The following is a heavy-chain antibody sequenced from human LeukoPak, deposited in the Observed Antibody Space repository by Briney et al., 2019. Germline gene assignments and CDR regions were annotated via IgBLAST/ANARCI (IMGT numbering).Heavy chain of an antibody. CDR3: ARETYYYDSCCYYGAFDY. Sequence: GGSLRLSCAASGCTLSSNYMSWVRQAPGKGLEWVSVIYSGGSTYYADSVKGRFTISRDNSKNTLYLQMNSLRAEDTAVYYCARETYYYDSCCYYGAFDYWGQGTLVTVSS. V-gene: IGHV3-53*01. CDR2: IYSGGST. D-gene: IGHD3-22*01. CDR1: GCTLSSNY. J-gene: IGHJ4*02.